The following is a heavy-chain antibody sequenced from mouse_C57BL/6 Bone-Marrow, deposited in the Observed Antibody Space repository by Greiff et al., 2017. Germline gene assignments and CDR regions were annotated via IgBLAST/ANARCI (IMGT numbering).Heavy chain of an antibody. V-gene: IGHV5-12*01. CDR2: ISNGGGST. J-gene: IGHJ2*01. Sequence: EVHLVESGGGLVQPGGSLKLSCAASGFTFSDYYMYWVRQTPEKRLEWVAYISNGGGSTYYPDTVKGRFTISRDNAKNTLYLQMSRLKSEDTAMYYCARHDDSNYFDYWGQGTTLTVSS. D-gene: IGHD2-4*01. CDR3: ARHDDSNYFDY. CDR1: GFTFSDYY.